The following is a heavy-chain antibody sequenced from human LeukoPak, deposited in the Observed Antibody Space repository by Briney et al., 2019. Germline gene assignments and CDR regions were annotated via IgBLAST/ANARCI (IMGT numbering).Heavy chain of an antibody. J-gene: IGHJ5*02. CDR1: GGSISSSSYY. CDR2: INHSGST. Sequence: SETLSLTCTVSGGSISSSSYYWSWIRQPPGKGLEWIGEINHSGSTNYNPSLKSRVTISVDTSKNQFSLKLSSVTAADTAVYYCARGLVRITMVRGVKRWFDPWGQGTLVTVSS. CDR3: ARGLVRITMVRGVKRWFDP. D-gene: IGHD3-10*01. V-gene: IGHV4-39*07.